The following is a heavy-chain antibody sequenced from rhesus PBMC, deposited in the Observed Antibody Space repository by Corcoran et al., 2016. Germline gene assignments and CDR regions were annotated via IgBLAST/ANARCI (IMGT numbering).Heavy chain of an antibody. CDR2: IYGSRGST. Sequence: QVQLQESGPGLVKPSETLSLTCSVSGGSLSSNSWRWIRQPPGKRLEWIGRIYGSRGSTSYNPSLTSRVTISTDTSKNQFSLKLSSVTAADTAVYYCARGIAAAGPYYFDYWGQGVLVTVSS. CDR3: ARGIAAAGPYYFDY. J-gene: IGHJ4*01. V-gene: IGHV4-147*01. CDR1: GGSLSSNS. D-gene: IGHD6-31*01.